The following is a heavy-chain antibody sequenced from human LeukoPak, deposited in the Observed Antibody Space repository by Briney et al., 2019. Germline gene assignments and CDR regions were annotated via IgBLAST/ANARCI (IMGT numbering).Heavy chain of an antibody. CDR2: ISAYNGNT. J-gene: IGHJ6*02. CDR1: GYTFTSYG. Sequence: ASVKVSCKASGYTFTSYGISWGRQAPGQGLEWMGWISAYNGNTNYAQKLQGRVTMTTDTSTSTAYMELRSLRSDDTAVYYCASQYCSGGSCPRQGYYYGMDVWGQGTTVIVSS. D-gene: IGHD2-15*01. CDR3: ASQYCSGGSCPRQGYYYGMDV. V-gene: IGHV1-18*01.